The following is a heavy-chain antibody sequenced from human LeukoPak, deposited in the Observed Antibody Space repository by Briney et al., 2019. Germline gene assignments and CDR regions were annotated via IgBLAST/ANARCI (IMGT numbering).Heavy chain of an antibody. D-gene: IGHD6-19*01. CDR3: ATAVAGPPFDY. J-gene: IGHJ4*02. Sequence: GGSLRLSCAASGFTASTNYTSWVRQAPGKGLEWVSVIYSADSTYYADSVKGRFTISRDNSKNTLYLQMNSLRAEDTAVYYCATAVAGPPFDYWGQGTLVTVSS. CDR2: IYSADST. V-gene: IGHV3-53*01. CDR1: GFTASTNY.